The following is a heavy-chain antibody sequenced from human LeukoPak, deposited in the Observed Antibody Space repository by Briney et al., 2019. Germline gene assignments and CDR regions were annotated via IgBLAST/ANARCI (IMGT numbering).Heavy chain of an antibody. CDR2: ISSSSSTI. J-gene: IGHJ4*02. D-gene: IGHD6-13*01. Sequence: GGSLRLSCAASGFTFSSYSMNWVRQAPGKGLEWVSYISSSSSTIYYADSVKGRFTISRDNAKNSLYLQMNSLRAEDTAVYYCARDEGLAAAPFDYWGQGTLVTVSS. V-gene: IGHV3-48*04. CDR1: GFTFSSYS. CDR3: ARDEGLAAAPFDY.